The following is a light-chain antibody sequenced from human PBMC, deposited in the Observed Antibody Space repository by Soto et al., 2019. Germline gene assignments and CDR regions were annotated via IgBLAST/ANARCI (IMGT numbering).Light chain of an antibody. CDR2: GAS. V-gene: IGKV3-15*01. CDR1: QSVSTK. Sequence: EIVVTQSPATLSVSPGERATLSCRATQSVSTKLAWYQQKPGQAPRLLIYGASTGATGIPARFSGSGSGTEFTLIISSLQSEDFAVYYCQQYSSWPLTFGGGTKVEIK. CDR3: QQYSSWPLT. J-gene: IGKJ4*01.